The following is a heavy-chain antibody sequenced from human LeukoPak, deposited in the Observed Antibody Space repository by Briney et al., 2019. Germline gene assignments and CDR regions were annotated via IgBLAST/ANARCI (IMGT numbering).Heavy chain of an antibody. J-gene: IGHJ4*02. V-gene: IGHV3-23*01. D-gene: IGHD6-19*01. CDR3: AKDVAPGSGWELDY. CDR1: GFTFSTYS. Sequence: GGSLRLSCAASGFTFSTYSMTWVRQGPGKGLEWVSSIYPSGDSTFYADSVKGRFTISRDNSKNTLYLQMSSLRTEDTAIYLCAKDVAPGSGWELDYWGQGTLVTVSS. CDR2: IYPSGDST.